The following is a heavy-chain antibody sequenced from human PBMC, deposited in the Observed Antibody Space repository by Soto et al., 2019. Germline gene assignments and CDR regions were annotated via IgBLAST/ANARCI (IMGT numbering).Heavy chain of an antibody. CDR2: INHSGST. CDR1: GGSFSCYY. V-gene: IGHV4-34*01. CDR3: ARGRRSXPYYYDSSGYYNNWFDP. Sequence: SETLSLTCAVYGGSFSCYYWSWIRQPPGKGLEWIGEINHSGSTNYNPSLKSRVTISVDTSKNQFSLKLSSVTAADTAVYYCARGRRSXPYYYDSSGYYNNWFDPWGQGTLVTVSS. J-gene: IGHJ5*02. D-gene: IGHD3-22*01.